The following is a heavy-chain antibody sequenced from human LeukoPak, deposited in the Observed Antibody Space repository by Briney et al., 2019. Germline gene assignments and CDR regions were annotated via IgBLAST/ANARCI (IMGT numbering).Heavy chain of an antibody. J-gene: IGHJ4*02. D-gene: IGHD2-21*02. CDR2: IWYDGSNK. Sequence: GGSLRLSCAASGFTFSSYGMHWVRQAPGKGLEWVAVIWYDGSNKYYADSVKGRFTISRDNSKNTLYLQMYSLRAEDTAVYYCAREGRCGGDCYYDYWGQGTLVTVSS. V-gene: IGHV3-33*01. CDR3: AREGRCGGDCYYDY. CDR1: GFTFSSYG.